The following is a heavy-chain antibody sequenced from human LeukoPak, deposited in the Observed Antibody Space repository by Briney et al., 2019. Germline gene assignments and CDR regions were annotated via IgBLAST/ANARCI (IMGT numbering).Heavy chain of an antibody. V-gene: IGHV3-7*03. CDR2: IKQDGGEI. D-gene: IGHD6-13*01. Sequence: GGSLRLSCAASGFTFSRYWMSWVRQVPRKGLEWVANIKQDGGEIYYVDSVKGRFTISRDNAKNSLYLQMNSLRVDDTAVYCCAKAASSSWPSYYYGMDVWGQGTTVTVSS. CDR3: AKAASSSWPSYYYGMDV. CDR1: GFTFSRYW. J-gene: IGHJ6*02.